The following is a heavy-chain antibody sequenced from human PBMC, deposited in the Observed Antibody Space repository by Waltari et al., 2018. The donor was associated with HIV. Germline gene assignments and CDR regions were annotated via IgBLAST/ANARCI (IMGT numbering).Heavy chain of an antibody. CDR2: ITYDGSNK. D-gene: IGHD3-22*01. CDR1: GFTFSSYA. V-gene: IGHV3-30*18. CDR3: AKDPYYYDSSGYADYFDY. Sequence: QVPLVESGGGVVQPGRSLRLSCAASGFTFSSYALHWVRQAPGKGLEWVAVITYDGSNKYYADSVKGRFTISRDNSKNTLYLQMNSLRAEDTAVYYCAKDPYYYDSSGYADYFDYWGQGTLVTVSS. J-gene: IGHJ4*02.